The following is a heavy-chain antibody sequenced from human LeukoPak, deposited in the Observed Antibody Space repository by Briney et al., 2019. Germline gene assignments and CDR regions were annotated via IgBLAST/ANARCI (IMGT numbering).Heavy chain of an antibody. Sequence: GASVKVSCKASGYSFTGNYMHWARQAPGQGLEWMGWINPNSGDTNFAQKFQGRVTMTRDTSISTVYMELSRLRSDDTAVFYCARGYYDSSDFEYFQHWGQGTLVTVSS. V-gene: IGHV1-2*02. J-gene: IGHJ1*01. CDR2: INPNSGDT. D-gene: IGHD3-22*01. CDR1: GYSFTGNY. CDR3: ARGYYDSSDFEYFQH.